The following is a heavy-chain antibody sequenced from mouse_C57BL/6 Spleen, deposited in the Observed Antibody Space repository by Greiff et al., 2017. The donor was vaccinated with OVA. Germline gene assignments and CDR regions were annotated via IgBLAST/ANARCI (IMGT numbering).Heavy chain of an antibody. CDR1: GFTFSSYA. V-gene: IGHV5-4*01. J-gene: IGHJ2*01. CDR3: ARDGITTVVSYYFDY. D-gene: IGHD1-1*01. Sequence: VQLKESGGGLVKPGGSLKLSCAASGFTFSSYAMSWVRQTLEKRLEWVATISDGGSYTYYPDNVKGRFTISRDNAKNNLYLQMSHLKSEDTAMYYCARDGITTVVSYYFDYWGQGTTLTVSS. CDR2: ISDGGSYT.